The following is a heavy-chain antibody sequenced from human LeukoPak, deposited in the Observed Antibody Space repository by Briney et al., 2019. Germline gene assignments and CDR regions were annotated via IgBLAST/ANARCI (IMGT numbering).Heavy chain of an antibody. CDR1: GFTFHHYS. Sequence: GGSLRLSCAASGFTFHHYSMHWVRQPPGKGLEWDSLISWDGGITYYADSARGRFTISRDNSKNSLSLEMNSLRTEDTALYYCAKDSNTGGYSFGSWGQGTLVTVTS. V-gene: IGHV3-43*01. D-gene: IGHD5-12*01. CDR2: ISWDGGIT. J-gene: IGHJ4*02. CDR3: AKDSNTGGYSFGS.